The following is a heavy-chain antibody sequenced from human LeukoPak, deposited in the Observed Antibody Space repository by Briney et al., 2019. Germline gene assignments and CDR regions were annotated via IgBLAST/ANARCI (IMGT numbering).Heavy chain of an antibody. Sequence: GGSLRLSCAVSGITLSNYGMSWVRQAPGKGLEWVAGISASGGRTNYADSVKGRFTISRDNPKNTLYLQMNSLGAEDTAVYFCAKRSVVIRVILVGFHKAAYYFDSWGQGALVTVSS. J-gene: IGHJ4*02. CDR1: GITLSNYG. CDR3: AKRSVVIRVILVGFHKAAYYFDS. V-gene: IGHV3-23*01. D-gene: IGHD3-22*01. CDR2: ISASGGRT.